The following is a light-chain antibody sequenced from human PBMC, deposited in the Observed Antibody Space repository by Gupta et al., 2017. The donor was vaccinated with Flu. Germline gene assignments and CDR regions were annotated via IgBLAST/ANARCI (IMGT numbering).Light chain of an antibody. CDR3: QAWDSSTVV. V-gene: IGLV3-1*01. CDR1: KLGDKY. CDR2: KDS. J-gene: IGLJ2*01. Sequence: SYELTQPPSVSVSPGQTASITCSVDKLGDKYACWYQQKPGQSPVLVIYKDSKRPSVSPERFSGSNSWNTATLTISGTQAMDEADYYCQAWDSSTVVFGGGTKLTVL.